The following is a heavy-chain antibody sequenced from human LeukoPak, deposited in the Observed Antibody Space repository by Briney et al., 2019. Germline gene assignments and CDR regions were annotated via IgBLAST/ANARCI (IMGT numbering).Heavy chain of an antibody. V-gene: IGHV1-46*01. CDR3: ARGSRKVVAAMNAFDI. J-gene: IGHJ3*02. Sequence: GASVKVSCKASGYTFTSYYMHWVRQAPGQGLEWMGIINPSGGSTSYAQKFQGRVTMTRDMSTSTVYMELSSLRSEDTAVYYCARGSRKVVAAMNAFDIWGQGTMVTVSS. CDR1: GYTFTSYY. CDR2: INPSGGST. D-gene: IGHD2-15*01.